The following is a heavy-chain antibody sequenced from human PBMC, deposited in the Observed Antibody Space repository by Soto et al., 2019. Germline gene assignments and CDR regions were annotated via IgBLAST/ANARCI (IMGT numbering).Heavy chain of an antibody. CDR3: AHGTFGGIIVAGAMDV. Sequence: SGPTLVNPTQTLTLTCTFSGFSLSSTGVGVAWIRQPSGKALEWLAVIYWDDDKRYSTSLKSRLTVSKDTSKNQVVLTMTNVAPADTATYYCAHGTFGGIIVAGAMDVWGQGTTVTV. CDR2: IYWDDDK. CDR1: GFSLSSTGVG. D-gene: IGHD3-16*02. V-gene: IGHV2-5*02. J-gene: IGHJ6*02.